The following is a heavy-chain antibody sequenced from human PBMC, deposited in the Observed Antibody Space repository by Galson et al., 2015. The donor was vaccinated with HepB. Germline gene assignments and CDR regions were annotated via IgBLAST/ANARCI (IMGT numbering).Heavy chain of an antibody. J-gene: IGHJ4*02. V-gene: IGHV2-5*02. CDR1: GFSLSTSGVG. D-gene: IGHD5-18*01. CDR3: AHEYSYGYSFDY. Sequence: PALVKPTQTLTLTCTFSGFSLSTSGVGVGWIRQPPGKALEWLALIYWDDDKRYSPSLKSRLTITKDTSKNQVVLTMTNMDPVDTATYYCAHEYSYGYSFDYWGQGTLVTVSS. CDR2: IYWDDDK.